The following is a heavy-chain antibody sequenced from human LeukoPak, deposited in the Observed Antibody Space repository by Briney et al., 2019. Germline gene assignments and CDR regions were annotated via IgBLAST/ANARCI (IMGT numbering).Heavy chain of an antibody. D-gene: IGHD3-22*01. Sequence: PGGSLRLSCAASGFTFSNAWMSWVRQAPGKGLEWVGRIKSKTDGGTTDYAAPVKGRFAISRDDSKNTLYLQMNSLKTEDTAVYYCTTDSSGYYYVYYYYYMDVWGKGTTVTVSS. V-gene: IGHV3-15*01. CDR3: TTDSSGYYYVYYYYYMDV. CDR2: IKSKTDGGTT. CDR1: GFTFSNAW. J-gene: IGHJ6*03.